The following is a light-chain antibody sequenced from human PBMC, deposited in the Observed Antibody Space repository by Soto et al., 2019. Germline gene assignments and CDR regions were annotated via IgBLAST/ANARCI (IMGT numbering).Light chain of an antibody. V-gene: IGKV1-5*01. CDR1: QSISSW. J-gene: IGKJ1*01. CDR2: DAS. Sequence: DIQMTQSPSTLSASVGDRVTITCRASQSISSWLAWYQQKPGKAPKLLIYDASSLESGVPSRFSGSGSGIEFTLTITSLQPDDFATYYCQQYNSYPWSCGQGTKVEIK. CDR3: QQYNSYPWS.